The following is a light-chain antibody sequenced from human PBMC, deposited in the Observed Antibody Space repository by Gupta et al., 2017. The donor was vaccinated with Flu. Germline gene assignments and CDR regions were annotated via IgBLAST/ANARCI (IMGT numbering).Light chain of an antibody. CDR3: QQVSDWPFT. CDR2: DAS. Sequence: ETVMTQSPVTLSVSPGEGVTLSCRASQSIGIDLAWYQQKPGQAPRPLIYDASFRTTGVPARFSGGGSGTEFTLTISSLQPEDFAVYFCQQVSDWPFTFGQGTRVDIK. CDR1: QSIGID. V-gene: IGKV3-15*01. J-gene: IGKJ5*01.